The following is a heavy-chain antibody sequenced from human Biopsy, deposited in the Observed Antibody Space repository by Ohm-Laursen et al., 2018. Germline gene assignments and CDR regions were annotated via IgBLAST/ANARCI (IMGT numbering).Heavy chain of an antibody. CDR3: ARIYFYGLGSSDYFFDS. J-gene: IGHJ4*02. CDR2: IFYSGTT. V-gene: IGHV4-39*01. Sequence: SETLSLTCSVSGDSIATFNYYWGWVRQPPGKGLEWLATIFYSGTTYFSRTLESRLTISQDTSSNQFSLRLKYVTAADTGVYYCARIYFYGLGSSDYFFDSWGQGTPVTVSS. CDR1: GDSIATFNYY. D-gene: IGHD3-10*01.